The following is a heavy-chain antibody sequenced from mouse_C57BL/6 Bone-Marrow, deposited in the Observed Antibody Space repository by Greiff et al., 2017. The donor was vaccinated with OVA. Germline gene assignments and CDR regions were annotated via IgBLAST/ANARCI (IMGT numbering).Heavy chain of an antibody. CDR3: ARGGYYGNDYYAMDY. Sequence: QVQLQQPGAELVKPGASVKLSCKASGYTFTSYWMQWVKQRPGQGLEWIGEIDPSDSYTNYNQKFKGKATLTVDTSSSTAYMQLSSLTSEDSAVYYCARGGYYGNDYYAMDYWGQGTSVTVSS. CDR1: GYTFTSYW. V-gene: IGHV1-50*01. CDR2: IDPSDSYT. J-gene: IGHJ4*01. D-gene: IGHD2-1*01.